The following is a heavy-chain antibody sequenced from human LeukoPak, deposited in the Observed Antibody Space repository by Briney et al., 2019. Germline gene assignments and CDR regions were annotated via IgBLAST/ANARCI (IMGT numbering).Heavy chain of an antibody. CDR1: GGSFSGYY. J-gene: IGHJ6*03. D-gene: IGHD7-27*01. Sequence: SETLSLTCAVYGGSFSGYYWSWIRQPPGKGLEWIGEINHSGSTNYNPSLKSRVTISVDTSKNQFSLKLSSVTAADTAVYYCARLGYYYYYMDVWGKGTTVTISS. CDR3: ARLGYYYYYMDV. CDR2: INHSGST. V-gene: IGHV4-34*01.